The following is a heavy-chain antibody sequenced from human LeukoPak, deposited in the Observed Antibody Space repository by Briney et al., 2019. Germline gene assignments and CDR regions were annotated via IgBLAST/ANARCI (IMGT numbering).Heavy chain of an antibody. V-gene: IGHV1-18*04. CDR3: ARDIVVFGQWLVPGYYGMDV. CDR2: ISAYNGNT. J-gene: IGHJ6*04. CDR1: GYTFTSYG. D-gene: IGHD6-19*01. Sequence: ASVKVSCKASGYTFTSYGISWVRQAPGQGLEWMGWISAYNGNTNYAQKLQGRVTMTTDTSTSTAYMELRSLRSDDTAVYYCARDIVVFGQWLVPGYYGMDVWGKGTTVTVSS.